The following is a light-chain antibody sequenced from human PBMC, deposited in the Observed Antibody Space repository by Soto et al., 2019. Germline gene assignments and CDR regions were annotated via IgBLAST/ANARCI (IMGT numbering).Light chain of an antibody. Sequence: QSALTQPASVSGSPGQSITISCTGTSSDVGGYNYVSWYQQHPGKAPKLMIYDVSNRPSGVSNRFSGSKSGNTASLTISGLQAEDEGDYYRSSYTSSSTVVFGGGTKLTVL. CDR3: SSYTSSSTVV. CDR1: SSDVGGYNY. V-gene: IGLV2-14*01. CDR2: DVS. J-gene: IGLJ2*01.